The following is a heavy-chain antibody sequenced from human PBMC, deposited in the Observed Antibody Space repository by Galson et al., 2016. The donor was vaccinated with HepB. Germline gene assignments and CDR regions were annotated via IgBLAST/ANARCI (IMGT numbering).Heavy chain of an antibody. Sequence: ETLSLTCTVSGDSISTYYWSWIRQSPGKGLEWIGYIYYSGSTHYNPSLKSRVTISLDTSSNQFSLKLTSVTAADTAMYFCARARPYSRFDSWGQGTLVTVSS. D-gene: IGHD4-11*01. J-gene: IGHJ4*02. CDR3: ARARPYSRFDS. CDR2: IYYSGST. CDR1: GDSISTYY. V-gene: IGHV4-59*01.